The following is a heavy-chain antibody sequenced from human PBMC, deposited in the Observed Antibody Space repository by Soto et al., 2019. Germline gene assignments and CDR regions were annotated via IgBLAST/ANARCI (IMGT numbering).Heavy chain of an antibody. CDR1: GFTFSSSA. D-gene: IGHD3-3*01. CDR3: AADNDFWSSHYSLDS. V-gene: IGHV1-58*01. Sequence: GASVKVSCKASGFTFSSSAVQWVRQARGQRLEWIGWIVVGSGNTNYAQKFQERVTITRDMSTSTAYMELTSLRSEDTAVYYCAADNDFWSSHYSLDSWGEGALVTV. CDR2: IVVGSGNT. J-gene: IGHJ4*02.